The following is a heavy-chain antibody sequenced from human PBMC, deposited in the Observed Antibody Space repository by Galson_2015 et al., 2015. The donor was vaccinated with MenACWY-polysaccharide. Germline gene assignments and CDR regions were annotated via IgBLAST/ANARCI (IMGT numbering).Heavy chain of an antibody. CDR2: INAGNGNT. D-gene: IGHD3/OR15-3a*01. CDR1: GYTFTSYS. Sequence: SVKVSCKASGYTFTSYSIEWVRQAPGQSLEWMGWINAGNGNTKYSRKFQGRITISRDTSASTAYMELSSLRSEDTAVFYCVREHDVWTGYAFDIWGQGTLVTVSS. J-gene: IGHJ3*02. V-gene: IGHV1-3*01. CDR3: VREHDVWTGYAFDI.